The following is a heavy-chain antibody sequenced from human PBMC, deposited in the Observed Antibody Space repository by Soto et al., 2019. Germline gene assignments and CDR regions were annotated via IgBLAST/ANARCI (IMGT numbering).Heavy chain of an antibody. CDR1: GGSISSGGYY. CDR3: AGRTRAMVRSNYFDY. CDR2: IYYSGST. Sequence: QVQLQESGPGLVKPSQTLSLTCTVSGGSISSGGYYWSWIRQHPGKGLEWIGYIYYSGSTYYNPSLKSRVTISVDTSKNQFSLKLSSVTAADTAVYYCAGRTRAMVRSNYFDYWGQGTLVTVSS. J-gene: IGHJ4*02. V-gene: IGHV4-31*03. D-gene: IGHD3-10*01.